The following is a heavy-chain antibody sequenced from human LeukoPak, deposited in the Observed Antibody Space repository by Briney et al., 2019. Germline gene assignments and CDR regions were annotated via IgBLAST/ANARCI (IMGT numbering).Heavy chain of an antibody. D-gene: IGHD6-13*01. J-gene: IGHJ3*02. V-gene: IGHV1-18*01. Sequence: ASVKVSCKASGYTFTSYGISWVRQAPGQGLEWMGWISAYNGNTNYAQKLQGRVTMTTDTSTSTAYMELRSLRSDDTAVYYCARGTNEAAAGTDDAFDIWGQGTMVTVSS. CDR2: ISAYNGNT. CDR3: ARGTNEAAAGTDDAFDI. CDR1: GYTFTSYG.